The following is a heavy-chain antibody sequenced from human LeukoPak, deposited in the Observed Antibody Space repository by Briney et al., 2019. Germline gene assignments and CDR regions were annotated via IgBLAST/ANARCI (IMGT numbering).Heavy chain of an antibody. Sequence: GGSLRLSCAASGFIFSNHEMNWVRQAPGKGLEWVSYIHSSSSTIYADSVKGRFTISRDNAKNSVYVQMNNLRAEDTAVYYCARGGGVQYFLNAFDVWGQGTLVTVSS. CDR1: GFIFSNHE. CDR3: ARGGGVQYFLNAFDV. D-gene: IGHD2-8*02. V-gene: IGHV3-48*03. CDR2: IHSSSSTI. J-gene: IGHJ3*01.